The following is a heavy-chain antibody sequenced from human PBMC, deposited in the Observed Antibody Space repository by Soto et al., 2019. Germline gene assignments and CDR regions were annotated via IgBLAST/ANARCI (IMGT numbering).Heavy chain of an antibody. V-gene: IGHV3-23*01. Sequence: PGGSLRLSCAASGFTFSNYGMSWVRQAPGKGLEWVSTISDSGDNTHYADSVKGRFTISRDNSKNTLFLQMNSLRAEDTAVYYCAKSDTALSYGFDPWGQGTLVTVSS. CDR3: AKSDTALSYGFDP. D-gene: IGHD5-18*01. CDR1: GFTFSNYG. J-gene: IGHJ5*02. CDR2: ISDSGDNT.